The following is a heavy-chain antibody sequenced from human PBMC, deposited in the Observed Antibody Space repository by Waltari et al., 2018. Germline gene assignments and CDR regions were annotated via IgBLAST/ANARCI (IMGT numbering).Heavy chain of an antibody. CDR3: ARSARYYDASGYYYPFDY. J-gene: IGHJ4*02. Sequence: QVQLVQSGAEVKKPGSSVKVSCEASSGDTFSNYAINWVRQALGQGREWMGGSIPFFGCTHYAQKCQGGGTITADDSTSTSDMELTSLTSEDTGVYYCARSARYYDASGYYYPFDYWGQGTKITVSS. CDR1: SGDTFSNYA. CDR2: SIPFFGCT. V-gene: IGHV1-69*01. D-gene: IGHD3-22*01.